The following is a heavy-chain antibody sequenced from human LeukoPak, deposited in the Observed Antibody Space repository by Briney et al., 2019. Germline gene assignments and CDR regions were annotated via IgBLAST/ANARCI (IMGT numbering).Heavy chain of an antibody. Sequence: KPSETLALTCTVSGDPISGYSNYKWSWIRQPPGKGLEWIGYIYYHGSTNYNPSLKSRVTISVDTSKNQFSLKLGSVTAADTAVYFCAREYSAFDYWGQGTLVTVSS. CDR2: IYYHGST. D-gene: IGHD6-13*01. CDR1: GDPISGYSNYK. CDR3: AREYSAFDY. J-gene: IGHJ4*02. V-gene: IGHV4-61*01.